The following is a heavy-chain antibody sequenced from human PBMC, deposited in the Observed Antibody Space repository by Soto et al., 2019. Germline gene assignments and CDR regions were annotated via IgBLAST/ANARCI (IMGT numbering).Heavy chain of an antibody. J-gene: IGHJ4*02. D-gene: IGHD1-26*01. V-gene: IGHV1-58*02. CDR2: IVVGSGNT. Sequence: ASVKVSCKASGFTFTSSAMQWVRQARGQRLEWIGWIVVGSGNTNYAQKFQERVTITRDMSTSTAYMELSSLRSEDTAVYYCAALSGSNTNFDYWGQGTLVTVSS. CDR3: AALSGSNTNFDY. CDR1: GFTFTSSA.